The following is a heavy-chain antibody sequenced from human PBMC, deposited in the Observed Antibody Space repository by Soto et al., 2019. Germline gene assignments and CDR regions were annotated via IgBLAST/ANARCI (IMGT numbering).Heavy chain of an antibody. CDR1: CGSISSYY. V-gene: IGHV4-59*08. CDR3: ASKWTFGSSGWYWFDP. Sequence: PSETLSLTCTVSCGSISSYYWSWLRQPPGKGLEWIGYIYYSGSTNYNPSLKSRVTISVDTSKNQFSLKLSSVTAADTAVYYCASKWTFGSSGWYWFDPWGQGTLVTVSS. J-gene: IGHJ5*02. CDR2: IYYSGST. D-gene: IGHD6-19*01.